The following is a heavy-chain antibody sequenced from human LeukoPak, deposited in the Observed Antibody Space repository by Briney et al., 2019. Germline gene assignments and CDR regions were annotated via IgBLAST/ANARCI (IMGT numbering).Heavy chain of an antibody. Sequence: PGRSLRLSCAASGFTFDDYAMHWVRQAPGKGLEWVSGISWNSGSIGYADSVKGRFTIPRDNAKNSLYLQMNSLRAEDTALYYCVKAERSGYFDYRGEETLVTVS. CDR1: GFTFDDYA. CDR2: ISWNSGSI. CDR3: VKAERSGYFDY. J-gene: IGHJ4*02. D-gene: IGHD3-3*01. V-gene: IGHV3-9*01.